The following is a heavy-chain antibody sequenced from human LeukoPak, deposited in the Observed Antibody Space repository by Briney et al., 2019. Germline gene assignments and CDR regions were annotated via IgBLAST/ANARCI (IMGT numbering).Heavy chain of an antibody. Sequence: PGGSLRLSCAASGFTFSSYAMHWVRQAPGKGLEWVAVISYDGSNKYYADSVKGRFTISRDNSKNTLYLQMNSLRAEDTAVYYCAKDRIVTDGGSYSYYYYYYMDVWGKGTTVTVSS. CDR2: ISYDGSNK. D-gene: IGHD1-26*01. J-gene: IGHJ6*03. CDR1: GFTFSSYA. CDR3: AKDRIVTDGGSYSYYYYYYMDV. V-gene: IGHV3-30-3*01.